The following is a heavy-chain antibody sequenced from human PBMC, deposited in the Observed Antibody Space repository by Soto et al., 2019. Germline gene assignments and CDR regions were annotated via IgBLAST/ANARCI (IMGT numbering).Heavy chain of an antibody. CDR1: GYTLTDNY. J-gene: IGHJ4*02. CDR2: INPNGGT. D-gene: IGHD4-17*01. Sequence: QVQLVQSGAEVKRPGASVKVSCKASGYTLTDNYMHWVREAPGQGLEWMGWINPNGGTNYAQKFQGRVTMTRDTSTTTAYRELSRLSSDDTAVYYCARSLPTLTTLLAYWGQGTLVTVSS. V-gene: IGHV1-2*02. CDR3: ARSLPTLTTLLAY.